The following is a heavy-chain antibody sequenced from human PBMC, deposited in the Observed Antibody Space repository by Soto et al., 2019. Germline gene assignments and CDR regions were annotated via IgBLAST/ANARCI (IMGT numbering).Heavy chain of an antibody. V-gene: IGHV1-46*01. CDR2: INPSSST. Sequence: GASVKVSCKASGYSFTSYYIHWVRQAPGQGLEWMGIINPSSSTTYAQKFQGRVTMTRDTSTSTVYMELSSLRSEDTAVYYCARVSSSGWTDDYWGQGTLVTVSS. J-gene: IGHJ4*02. CDR1: GYSFTSYY. CDR3: ARVSSSGWTDDY. D-gene: IGHD3-22*01.